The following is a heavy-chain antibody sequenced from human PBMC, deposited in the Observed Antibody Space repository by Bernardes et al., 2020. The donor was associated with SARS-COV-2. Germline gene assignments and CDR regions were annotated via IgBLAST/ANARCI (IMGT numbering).Heavy chain of an antibody. CDR3: ARDGMRAWDFDS. D-gene: IGHD1-26*01. Sequence: GSLRLSCVASGFTFSSYDMNWVRQAPGKGLECISYISKSASTIYYADSVKGRFTISRDNAKNSLSLQMNSLRAEDTAVYYCARDGMRAWDFDSWGQGTLVTVSS. CDR2: ISKSASTI. CDR1: GFTFSSYD. J-gene: IGHJ4*02. V-gene: IGHV3-48*03.